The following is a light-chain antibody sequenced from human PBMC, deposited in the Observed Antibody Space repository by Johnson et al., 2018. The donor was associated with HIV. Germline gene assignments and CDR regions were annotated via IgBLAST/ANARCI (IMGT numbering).Light chain of an antibody. J-gene: IGLJ1*01. CDR1: ISNIESCF. CDR2: EDN. CDR3: GIWDASLSPLYV. Sequence: QSVLTQPPSVSAAPGQRVNISCSGNISNIESCFVSWYQQLQGAAPTLLIYEDNKRPSGIPDRFSGSKSGATATLGITGLQTGDEADYYCGIWDASLSPLYVFGSGTTITVL. V-gene: IGLV1-51*02.